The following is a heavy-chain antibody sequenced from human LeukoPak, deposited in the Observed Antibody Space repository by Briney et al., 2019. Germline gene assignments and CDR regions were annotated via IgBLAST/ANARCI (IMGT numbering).Heavy chain of an antibody. CDR1: GFTFSSYA. D-gene: IGHD6-19*01. Sequence: GRSLRLSCAASGFTFSSYAMHWVRQAPGKGLEWVSVIYSGGSTYYADSVKGRFTISRDNSKNTLYLQMNSLRAEDTAVYYCARDIYGGRAVAGHDYWGQGTLVTVSS. CDR2: IYSGGST. CDR3: ARDIYGGRAVAGHDY. J-gene: IGHJ4*02. V-gene: IGHV3-66*01.